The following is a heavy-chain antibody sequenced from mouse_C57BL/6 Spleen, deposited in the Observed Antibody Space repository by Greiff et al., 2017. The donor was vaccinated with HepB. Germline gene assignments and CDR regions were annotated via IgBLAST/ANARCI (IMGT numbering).Heavy chain of an antibody. CDR2: IDPSDSET. D-gene: IGHD5-5*01. J-gene: IGHJ4*01. CDR1: GYTFTSYW. Sequence: QVQLKQPGAELVRPGSSVKLSCKASGYTFTSYWMHWVKQRPIQGLEWIGNIDPSDSETHYNQKFKDKATLTVDKSSSTAYMQLSSLTSEDSAVYYCARFYLYAMDYWGQGTSVTVSS. V-gene: IGHV1-52*01. CDR3: ARFYLYAMDY.